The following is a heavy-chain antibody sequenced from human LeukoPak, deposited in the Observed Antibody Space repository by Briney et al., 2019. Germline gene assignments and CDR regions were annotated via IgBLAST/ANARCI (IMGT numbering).Heavy chain of an antibody. CDR2: IYHSGST. Sequence: SETLSLTCAVSGYSISSGYYWGWIRQPPGKGLEWIGSIYHSGSTYYNPSLKSRVTISVDTSKNQFSLKLSSVTAADTAVYYCARDRPPNLLLWFGESSNWFDPRGQGTLVTVSS. D-gene: IGHD3-10*01. J-gene: IGHJ5*02. CDR3: ARDRPPNLLLWFGESSNWFDP. CDR1: GYSISSGYY. V-gene: IGHV4-38-2*02.